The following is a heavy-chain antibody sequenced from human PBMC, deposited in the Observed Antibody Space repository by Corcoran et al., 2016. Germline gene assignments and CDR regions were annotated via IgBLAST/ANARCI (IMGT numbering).Heavy chain of an antibody. CDR1: GFTFSSYW. Sequence: EVQLVESGGGLVQPGGSLRLSCAASGFTFSSYWMHWVRQVPGKGLVWVSSINSDESSTYYADSVKGRFTISRDNAKNTLYLQMNSLRAEDTAVYYCARVREVVASRGGFDPWGQGTLVTVSS. CDR2: INSDESST. V-gene: IGHV3-74*01. D-gene: IGHD3-3*02. CDR3: ARVREVVASRGGFDP. J-gene: IGHJ5*02.